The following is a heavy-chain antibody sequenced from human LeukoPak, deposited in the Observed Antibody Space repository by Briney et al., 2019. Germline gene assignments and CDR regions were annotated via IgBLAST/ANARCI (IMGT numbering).Heavy chain of an antibody. V-gene: IGHV3-30*02. CDR1: GFSFSSYG. J-gene: IGHJ4*02. Sequence: GGSLRLSCAASGFSFSSYGMHWVRQAPGKGLEWVAFIRYDGSNKYYADSVKGRFTISRDNSKNTLYLQMNSLRAEDTAVYYCAKDRPIAAAGTLDYWGQGTLVTVSS. CDR3: AKDRPIAAAGTLDY. CDR2: IRYDGSNK. D-gene: IGHD6-13*01.